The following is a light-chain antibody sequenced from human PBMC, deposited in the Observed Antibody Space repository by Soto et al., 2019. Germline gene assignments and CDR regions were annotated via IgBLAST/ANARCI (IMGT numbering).Light chain of an antibody. V-gene: IGLV6-57*02. CDR1: SGSIASNY. J-gene: IGLJ2*01. Sequence: NFMLTQPHSVSESPGKTVTISCTGSSGSIASNYVQWYQQRPGSAPTTVIYEDNQRPSGVPDRFSGSIDSASNSASLTISGLNTEDEADYYCQSYDSSIVVFGVGTKLTDL. CDR2: EDN. CDR3: QSYDSSIVV.